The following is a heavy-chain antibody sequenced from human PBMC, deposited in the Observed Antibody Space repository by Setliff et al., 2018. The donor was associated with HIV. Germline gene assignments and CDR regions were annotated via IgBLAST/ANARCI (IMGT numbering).Heavy chain of an antibody. CDR2: IYTSGST. J-gene: IGHJ3*02. CDR3: ARRNSGWYDAFDI. D-gene: IGHD6-19*01. CDR1: GGSISSGSYY. V-gene: IGHV4-61*02. Sequence: SETLSLTCTVSGGSISSGSYYWNWIRQPAGKGLEWIGRIYTSGSTNYNPSLKSRVTISVDTSKNQFSLKLSSVTAADTAVYHCARRNSGWYDAFDIWGQGTMVTVSS.